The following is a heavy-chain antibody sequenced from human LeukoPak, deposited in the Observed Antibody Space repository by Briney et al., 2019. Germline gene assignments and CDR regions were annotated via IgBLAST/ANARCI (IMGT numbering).Heavy chain of an antibody. CDR3: ARDVISYYYDSSGSPIGSHFDF. Sequence: ASVKVSCKASGYTFTGYYMHWVRQAPGQGLEWMGRINPNSGGTNYAQKFQGRVTMTRDTSTSTVYMELSSLRSEDTAVYYCARDVISYYYDSSGSPIGSHFDFWGQGTLVTVSS. D-gene: IGHD3-22*01. CDR2: INPNSGGT. V-gene: IGHV1-2*06. J-gene: IGHJ4*02. CDR1: GYTFTGYY.